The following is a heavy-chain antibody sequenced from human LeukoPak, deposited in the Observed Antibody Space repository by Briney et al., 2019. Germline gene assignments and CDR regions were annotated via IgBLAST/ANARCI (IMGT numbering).Heavy chain of an antibody. CDR1: GGSISSSSYY. CDR3: ARRHYDSSGYYYGDAFDI. CDR2: IYYSGST. D-gene: IGHD3-22*01. V-gene: IGHV4-39*01. Sequence: SETLSLTCTVSGGSISSSSYYWGWIRQPPGRGLEWIGSIYYSGSTYYNPSLKSRVTISVDTSKNQFSLKLSSVTAADTAVYYCARRHYDSSGYYYGDAFDIWGQGTTVTVSS. J-gene: IGHJ3*02.